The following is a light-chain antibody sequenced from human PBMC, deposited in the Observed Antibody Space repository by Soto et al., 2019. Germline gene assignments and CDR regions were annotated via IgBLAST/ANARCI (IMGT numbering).Light chain of an antibody. Sequence: QSVLTQPASVSGSPGQSITISCTGTSSDVCGYNYVSWYQQHPGKAPKLMIYDVSNRPSGVSNRFSGSKSGNTASLTISGVQAEDEADYYCSSYTSSSTGVVFGGGTQLTVL. CDR3: SSYTSSSTGVV. V-gene: IGLV2-14*01. J-gene: IGLJ2*01. CDR1: SSDVCGYNY. CDR2: DVS.